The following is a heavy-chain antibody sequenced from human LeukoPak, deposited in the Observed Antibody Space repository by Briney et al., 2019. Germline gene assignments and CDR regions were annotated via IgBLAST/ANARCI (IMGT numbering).Heavy chain of an antibody. CDR2: IIPIFGTA. J-gene: IGHJ6*03. V-gene: IGHV1-69*13. CDR3: ARAAGLRPSNKHYYYMDV. Sequence: SVKVSCKASGGTFSSYAISWVRQAPGQGLEWMGGIIPIFGTANYAQKFQGRVTITADESTSTAYMELSSLRSEDTAVYYCARAAGLRPSNKHYYYMDVWGKGTTVTVSS. D-gene: IGHD1/OR15-1a*01. CDR1: GGTFSSYA.